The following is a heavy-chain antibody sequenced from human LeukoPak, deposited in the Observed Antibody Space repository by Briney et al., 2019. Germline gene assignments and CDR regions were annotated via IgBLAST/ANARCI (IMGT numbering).Heavy chain of an antibody. Sequence: PSETLSLTCAVSGGSISSSNWWSWVRQPPGKGLEWIGEIYHSGSTNYNPSLKSRVTISVDTSKNQFSLKLDSVTAADTAVYYCAREYYYGSGGDYFDYWGQGTLVTVSS. D-gene: IGHD3-10*01. V-gene: IGHV4-4*02. CDR1: GGSISSSNW. J-gene: IGHJ4*02. CDR3: AREYYYGSGGDYFDY. CDR2: IYHSGST.